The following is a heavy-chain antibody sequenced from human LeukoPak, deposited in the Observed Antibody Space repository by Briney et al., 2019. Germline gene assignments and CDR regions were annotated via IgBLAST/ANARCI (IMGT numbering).Heavy chain of an antibody. Sequence: SETLSLTCAVYSGSFSGYYWSWIRQPPGKGLEWIGEINHSGSTNYNPSLKSRVTISVDTSKNQFSLKLSSVTAADTAVYYCARGSTYYDILTGRNRYYFDYWGQGTLVTVSS. V-gene: IGHV4-34*01. CDR2: INHSGST. J-gene: IGHJ4*02. CDR3: ARGSTYYDILTGRNRYYFDY. D-gene: IGHD3-9*01. CDR1: SGSFSGYY.